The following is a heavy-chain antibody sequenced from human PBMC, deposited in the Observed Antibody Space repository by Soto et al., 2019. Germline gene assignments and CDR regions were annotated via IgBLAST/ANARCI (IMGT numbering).Heavy chain of an antibody. CDR3: ASVRDSYDYRGYFDY. D-gene: IGHD5-12*01. J-gene: IGHJ4*02. Sequence: ESGGGVVQPGKSLRLSCAASGFTFSSYTMHWVRQAPGKGLEWVAVISYDGNNEYYAASVKGRFTLSRDNSKNTLYLQMSGLRAAVTAVYYGASVRDSYDYRGYFDYWGQGTLVSVSS. V-gene: IGHV3-30-3*01. CDR2: ISYDGNNE. CDR1: GFTFSSYT.